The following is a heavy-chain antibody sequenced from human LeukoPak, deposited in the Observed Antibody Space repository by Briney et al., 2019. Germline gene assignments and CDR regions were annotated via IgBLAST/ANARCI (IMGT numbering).Heavy chain of an antibody. CDR1: GYTFTAYY. D-gene: IGHD6-25*01. Sequence: GASVKVSCKASGYTFTAYYMHWVRQAPGQGLEWMGWINPNSGDTNYAQEFQGRVTMTRDTSINTAYMELSGLRSDDTAVYYCARDLTLTSGRGVYWGQGTLVTVSS. J-gene: IGHJ4*02. V-gene: IGHV1-2*02. CDR3: ARDLTLTSGRGVY. CDR2: INPNSGDT.